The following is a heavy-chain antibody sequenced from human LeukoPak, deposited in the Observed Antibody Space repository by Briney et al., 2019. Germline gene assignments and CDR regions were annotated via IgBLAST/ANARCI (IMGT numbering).Heavy chain of an antibody. D-gene: IGHD2-2*01. CDR2: INTYNDNT. CDR1: GYTFTSYG. V-gene: IGHV1-18*01. CDR3: ARYRPGYYYYGLDV. Sequence: ASVKVSCKASGYTFTSYGISWVRQAPGQGLEWMGCINTYNDNTNYAQKLQGRVTMTTDTSTTTPYMELRSLESDDTAVYYCARYRPGYYYYGLDVWGQGTTVTVSS. J-gene: IGHJ6*02.